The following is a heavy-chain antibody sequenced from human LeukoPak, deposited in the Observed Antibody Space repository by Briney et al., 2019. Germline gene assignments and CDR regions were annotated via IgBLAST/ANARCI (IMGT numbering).Heavy chain of an antibody. Sequence: GGSLRLSCAASGFTFSNYWMHRVRQAPDKGLMWVSRIRTDGDTSYADSVRGRFTISRDNSKKTLYLQMNSLRAEDTAVYYCARDARVGDPLDYWGQGTLVTVSS. D-gene: IGHD4-17*01. J-gene: IGHJ4*02. CDR2: IRTDGDT. CDR1: GFTFSNYW. V-gene: IGHV3-74*01. CDR3: ARDARVGDPLDY.